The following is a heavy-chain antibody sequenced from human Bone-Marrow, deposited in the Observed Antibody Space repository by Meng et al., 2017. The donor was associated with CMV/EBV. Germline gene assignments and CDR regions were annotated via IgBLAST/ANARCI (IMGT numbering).Heavy chain of an antibody. CDR1: GGTFSSYA. V-gene: IGHV1-46*01. Sequence: ASVKVSCKASGGTFSSYAISWVRQAPGQGLEWMGIINPSGGSTSYAQKFQGRVTMTRDTSTSTAYMELSSLRSDDTAVYYCARVLFFGDPFDYWGQGTRVTVSS. CDR3: ARVLFFGDPFDY. D-gene: IGHD4-17*01. CDR2: INPSGGST. J-gene: IGHJ4*02.